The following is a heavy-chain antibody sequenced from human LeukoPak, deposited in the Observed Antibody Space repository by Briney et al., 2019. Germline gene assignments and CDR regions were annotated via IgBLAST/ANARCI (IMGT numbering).Heavy chain of an antibody. CDR1: GFTFSSYA. CDR2: ISGSGGST. D-gene: IGHD3-3*01. V-gene: IGHV3-23*01. J-gene: IGHJ3*02. Sequence: GGSLRLSCAASGFTFSSYAMIWVRQAPGKGLEWVSAISGSGGSTYYAASVKGRFNISRDNSKNTLYLQMNSLRAEDMAVYYCAKWDDFWSGYNAFDIWGQGTMVTVSS. CDR3: AKWDDFWSGYNAFDI.